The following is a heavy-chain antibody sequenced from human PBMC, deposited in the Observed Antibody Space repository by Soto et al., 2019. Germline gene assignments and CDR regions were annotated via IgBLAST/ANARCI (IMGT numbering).Heavy chain of an antibody. Sequence: GASVKVSCKASGYTYTSYGISWVRQAPGQGLEWMGWISAYNGNTNYAQKLQGRVTMTTDTSTSTAYMELRSLRSDDTAVYYCARCGYSYGLPYDAFDIWGQGTMVTVSS. CDR2: ISAYNGNT. CDR3: ARCGYSYGLPYDAFDI. CDR1: GYTYTSYG. V-gene: IGHV1-18*01. J-gene: IGHJ3*02. D-gene: IGHD5-18*01.